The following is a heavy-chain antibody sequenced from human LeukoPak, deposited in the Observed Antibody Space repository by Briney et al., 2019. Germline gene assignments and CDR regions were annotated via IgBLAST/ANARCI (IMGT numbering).Heavy chain of an antibody. V-gene: IGHV1-18*01. CDR2: ISAYNGNT. Sequence: ASVKVSCKASGYTFTSYGISWVRQAPGQGLEWMGWISAYNGNTNYAQKLQGRVTMTTDTSTSTAYMELRSLRSDDTAVYYCATNGLYYYYYYMDVWGKGTTVTISS. CDR3: ATNGLYYYYYYMDV. D-gene: IGHD1/OR15-1a*01. J-gene: IGHJ6*03. CDR1: GYTFTSYG.